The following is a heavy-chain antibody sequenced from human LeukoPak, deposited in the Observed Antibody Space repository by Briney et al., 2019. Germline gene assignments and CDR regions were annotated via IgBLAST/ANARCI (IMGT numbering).Heavy chain of an antibody. D-gene: IGHD4-17*01. Sequence: GGSLRLSCAASGFTFSNYWMTWVRQAPGKGLEWVANIKQDGSEKYYVDSVKGRFTISRDNAKTSLYLQMNSLRAEDTAVYYCARERYGDSYDYWGQGTLVSVSS. J-gene: IGHJ4*02. CDR3: ARERYGDSYDY. V-gene: IGHV3-7*01. CDR1: GFTFSNYW. CDR2: IKQDGSEK.